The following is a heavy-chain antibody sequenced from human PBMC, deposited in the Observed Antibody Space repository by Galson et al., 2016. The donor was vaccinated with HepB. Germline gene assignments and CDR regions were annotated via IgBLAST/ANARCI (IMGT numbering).Heavy chain of an antibody. CDR1: GGSISTSTYY. D-gene: IGHD1-14*01. Sequence: LSLTCTVSGGSISTSTYYWGWIRQPPGKGLEWIGGISYSGTTYYDPSLNSRLTISVDTSKNQFSLKLNSVTAADTAVYYCVRCQGSINHPYYLDYWGQGTLVTVPS. CDR2: ISYSGTT. J-gene: IGHJ4*02. V-gene: IGHV4-39*01. CDR3: VRCQGSINHPYYLDY.